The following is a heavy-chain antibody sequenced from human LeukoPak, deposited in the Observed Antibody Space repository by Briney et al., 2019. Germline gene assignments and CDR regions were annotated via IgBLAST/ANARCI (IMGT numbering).Heavy chain of an antibody. CDR3: ARHGYYYYMDV. V-gene: IGHV4-4*09. Sequence: SETLSLTCTVSGGSLFSYYWSWFRQPPGKGLEWIGYIYTTGSTNYDPSLKSRVTISIDTSKSQVSLKLSSVTAADTAVYYCARHGYYYYMDVWGKGTTVTVSS. J-gene: IGHJ6*03. CDR2: IYTTGST. CDR1: GGSLFSYY.